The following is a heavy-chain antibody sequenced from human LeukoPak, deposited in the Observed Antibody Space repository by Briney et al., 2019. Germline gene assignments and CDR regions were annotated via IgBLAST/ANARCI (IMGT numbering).Heavy chain of an antibody. Sequence: SETLSLTCAVYVGSFSGYYWSWIRQPPGKGLEWIGEINHSGSTNYNPSLKSRVTISVDTSKNQFSLKLSSVTAADTAVYYCARVVVPAATYFDYWGQGTLVTVSS. V-gene: IGHV4-34*01. CDR2: INHSGST. D-gene: IGHD2-2*01. CDR3: ARVVVPAATYFDY. J-gene: IGHJ4*02. CDR1: VGSFSGYY.